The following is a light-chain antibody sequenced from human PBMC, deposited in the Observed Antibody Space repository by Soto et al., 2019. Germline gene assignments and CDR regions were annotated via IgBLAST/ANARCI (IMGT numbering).Light chain of an antibody. CDR3: ASWDDSLNGLYV. CDR1: SSNIGSNT. CDR2: SNI. V-gene: IGLV1-44*01. J-gene: IGLJ1*01. Sequence: QPVLTQPPSASGTPGQRVTISCSGSSSNIGSNTVNWYQQFPGTAPKLLIYSNIQRPSGVPDRFSGSKSGTSASLAISGLQSEDEADYYCASWDDSLNGLYVFGTGTKVTVL.